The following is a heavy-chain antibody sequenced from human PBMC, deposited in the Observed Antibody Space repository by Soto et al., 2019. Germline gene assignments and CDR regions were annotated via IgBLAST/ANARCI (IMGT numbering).Heavy chain of an antibody. D-gene: IGHD1-7*01. CDR2: ISGNNGVT. CDR1: GYTFGTYG. V-gene: IGHV1-18*01. CDR3: ARERQKYGTFDY. Sequence: QVPLVQSGGEVKNPGASVKVSCKAAGYTFGTYGISWVRQAPGHGLEWMGWISGNNGVTNNARKFQDRVTMTTDTSTSPAYMELRSLRSDDTAMYYCARERQKYGTFDYCGQGALVTVS. J-gene: IGHJ4*02.